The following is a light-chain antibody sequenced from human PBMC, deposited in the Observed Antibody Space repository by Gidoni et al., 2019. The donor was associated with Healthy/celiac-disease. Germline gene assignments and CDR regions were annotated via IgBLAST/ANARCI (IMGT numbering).Light chain of an antibody. CDR1: QSVSSN. Sequence: EIVMTQSPATLSVSPGERATLSCRASQSVSSNLAWYQPKPGQAPRLLIYGASTRATGIPARFSGSGSGTEFTITISRLQYEDFAVYYCQQYNNWPLLFGQGTKLEIK. CDR3: QQYNNWPLL. V-gene: IGKV3-15*01. CDR2: GAS. J-gene: IGKJ2*01.